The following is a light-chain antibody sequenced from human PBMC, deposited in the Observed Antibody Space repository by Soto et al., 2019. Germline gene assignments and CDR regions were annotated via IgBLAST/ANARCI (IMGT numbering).Light chain of an antibody. CDR2: GAS. J-gene: IGKJ4*01. V-gene: IGKV1-13*02. CDR3: QQTKSYPST. Sequence: AIQLTQSPSSLSASVGDRVTITCRASQDISSSLAWYQQKAGKAPKLLIYGASILQSGVPSGFSGSGFGTDFILTISSLRAEDFAIYFCQQTKSYPSTFGGGTRVEI. CDR1: QDISSS.